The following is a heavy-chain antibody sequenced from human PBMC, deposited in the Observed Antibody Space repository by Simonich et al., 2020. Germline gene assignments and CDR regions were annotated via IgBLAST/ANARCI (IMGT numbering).Heavy chain of an antibody. CDR1: GYTFTGYY. Sequence: QVQLVQSGAEVKKPGASVKVSCKSSGYTFTGYYMHWVRQAPGQGLEWMGWINPNRGGTNSAQKFQGRVTMTRDTSISTAYMELGRLRSDDTAVYYCARGRLTGDKGAFDIWGQGTMVTVSS. CDR3: ARGRLTGDKGAFDI. V-gene: IGHV1-2*02. CDR2: INPNRGGT. J-gene: IGHJ3*02. D-gene: IGHD7-27*01.